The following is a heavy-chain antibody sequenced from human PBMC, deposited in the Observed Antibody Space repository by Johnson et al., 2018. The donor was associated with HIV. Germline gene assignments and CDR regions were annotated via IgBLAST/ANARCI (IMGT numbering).Heavy chain of an antibody. Sequence: VQLVESGGVVVQPGGSLRLSCAASGFTFDNYAMHWVRQAPGKGLEWVSLISWDGGSTYYADSVKGRFTISRDNNKNSLYLQMNSLRAEDTAVDYCARDRSDMIPTQGPEDAFDIWGQGTLVTVSS. CDR1: GFTFDNYA. V-gene: IGHV3-43D*03. J-gene: IGHJ3*02. D-gene: IGHD3-22*01. CDR3: ARDRSDMIPTQGPEDAFDI. CDR2: ISWDGGST.